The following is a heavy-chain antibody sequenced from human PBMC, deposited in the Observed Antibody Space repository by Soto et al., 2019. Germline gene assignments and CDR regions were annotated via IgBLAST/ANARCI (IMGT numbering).Heavy chain of an antibody. CDR3: ARGEVAGTKGAPDY. Sequence: QVQLQQWGAGLLKPSETLSLTCAVYGGSFSGYYWSWIRQPPGKGLEGIGEINHSGSTNYNPSLKSRVTISVDTSKNQFSLKLNSVTAADTAVYYCARGEVAGTKGAPDYWGQGTLVTVSS. CDR1: GGSFSGYY. CDR2: INHSGST. V-gene: IGHV4-34*01. D-gene: IGHD6-19*01. J-gene: IGHJ4*02.